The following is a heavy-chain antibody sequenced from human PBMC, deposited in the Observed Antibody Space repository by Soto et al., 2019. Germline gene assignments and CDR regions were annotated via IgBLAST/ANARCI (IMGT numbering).Heavy chain of an antibody. V-gene: IGHV3-48*02. CDR3: ARDRYVSRWNSLDK. CDR2: ISSSSSTI. CDR1: GFLFSSYS. Sequence: PGVSLIPSCTVSGFLFSSYSLNWVRQAPGKGLEWLSYISSSSSTIYYADSVKGRFIISRDNARNSLYLQMNRLRDEDTAVYYCARDRYVSRWNSLDKWGQGTLVTVSS. D-gene: IGHD3-10*02. J-gene: IGHJ4*02.